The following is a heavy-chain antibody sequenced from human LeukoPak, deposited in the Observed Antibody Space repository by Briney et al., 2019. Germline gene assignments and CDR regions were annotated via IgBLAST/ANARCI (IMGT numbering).Heavy chain of an antibody. J-gene: IGHJ4*02. D-gene: IGHD2-21*02. CDR2: ISYDGSNK. CDR3: AKDALPLVTSWKGYYFDS. V-gene: IGHV3-30*18. Sequence: GGSLRLSCAPPGFTFSSYGMHWVRQAPGKGLEWVAVISYDGSNKYYADSVKGRFTISRDNSKNTLYLQMNSLRAEDTAVYYCAKDALPLVTSWKGYYFDSWGQGTLVTVSS. CDR1: GFTFSSYG.